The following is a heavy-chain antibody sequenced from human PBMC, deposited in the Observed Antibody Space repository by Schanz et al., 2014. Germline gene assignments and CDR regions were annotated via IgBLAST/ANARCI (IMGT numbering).Heavy chain of an antibody. D-gene: IGHD1-1*01. CDR2: ISASGGTT. CDR3: AKIERNED. CDR1: GLIFSNYV. V-gene: IGHV3-23*01. J-gene: IGHJ4*02. Sequence: EVQLLESGGGLVQPGGSLKLSCAASGLIFSNYVMSWVRQAPGKGLEWVSAISASGGTTYYAESVKGRFTISRDNSKNALYLQMNSRRGENAAVYFYAKIERNEDWGQGTLVTVSS.